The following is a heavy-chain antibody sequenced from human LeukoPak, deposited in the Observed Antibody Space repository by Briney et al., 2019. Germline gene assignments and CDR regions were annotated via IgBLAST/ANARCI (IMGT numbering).Heavy chain of an antibody. CDR1: GFTFRSFW. CDR3: ARVYCSSTSCYYGKGGIHFDY. V-gene: IGHV3-7*01. Sequence: GGSLRLSCAASGFTFRSFWMTWVRQAPGKGLEWVANIKQDGSEKYYVDSVKGRFTISRDNATNSLYLQMNSLRAEDTAVYYCARVYCSSTSCYYGKGGIHFDYWGQGTLVTVSS. J-gene: IGHJ4*02. CDR2: IKQDGSEK. D-gene: IGHD2-2*01.